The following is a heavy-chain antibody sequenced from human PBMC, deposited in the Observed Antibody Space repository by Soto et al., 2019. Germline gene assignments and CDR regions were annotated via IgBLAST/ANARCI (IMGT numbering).Heavy chain of an antibody. V-gene: IGHV3-23*01. CDR3: AKDVATLRYFDWLLEGSHFDY. CDR1: GFTFSSYA. Sequence: GGSLRLSCAASGFTFSSYAMSWVRQAPGKGLEWVSAISGSGGSTYYADSVKGRFTISRDNSKNTLYLQMNSLRAEDTAVYYCAKDVATLRYFDWLLEGSHFDYSGQGTLVTVSS. D-gene: IGHD3-9*01. CDR2: ISGSGGST. J-gene: IGHJ4*02.